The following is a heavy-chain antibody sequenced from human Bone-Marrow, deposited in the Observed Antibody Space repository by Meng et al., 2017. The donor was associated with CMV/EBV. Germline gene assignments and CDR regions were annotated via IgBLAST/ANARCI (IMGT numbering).Heavy chain of an antibody. CDR3: AREMYYDDSSGPNWFDP. D-gene: IGHD3-22*01. CDR1: GYTFTGYY. J-gene: IGHJ5*02. Sequence: QGQLVQSGACVKKPGASLKASRNAAGYTFTGYYIHWVRQASGQGRGWMGWINTNSGGTNYAQKFQGWVTMTRDTSISTAYMELSRLRSDDTAVYYWAREMYYDDSSGPNWFDPWGQGSLVTVSS. V-gene: IGHV1-2*04. CDR2: INTNSGGT.